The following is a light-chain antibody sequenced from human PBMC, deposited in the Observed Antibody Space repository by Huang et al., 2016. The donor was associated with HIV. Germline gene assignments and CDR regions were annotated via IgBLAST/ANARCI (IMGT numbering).Light chain of an antibody. J-gene: IGKJ3*01. V-gene: IGKV1-39*01. CDR2: STS. CDR3: QQSYSSPRVT. Sequence: DIQMTQSQSSLSASIGDRVIITCRASRNIGSLLNWYQQKPGRAPKLLVFSTSTLESGVPSRFSGSGSGTDFTLTISSLQPEDFATYSCQQSYSSPRVTFGPGTTVDIK. CDR1: RNIGSL.